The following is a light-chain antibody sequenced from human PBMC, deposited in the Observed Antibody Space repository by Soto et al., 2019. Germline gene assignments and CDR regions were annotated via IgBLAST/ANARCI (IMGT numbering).Light chain of an antibody. J-gene: IGKJ4*01. Sequence: DIQMSQSPSSLSASVGDRVTITCQASQDISNYLNWYQHKPGKPPKLLIYDASNLETGVPSRFSGSKSGTAFTFTITSLQPEDIATYYCQQYDNPPFSFGGGTKVEI. CDR1: QDISNY. CDR3: QQYDNPPFS. CDR2: DAS. V-gene: IGKV1-33*01.